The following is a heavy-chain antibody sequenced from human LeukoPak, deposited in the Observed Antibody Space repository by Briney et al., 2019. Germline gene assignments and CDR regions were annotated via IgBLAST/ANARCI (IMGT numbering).Heavy chain of an antibody. D-gene: IGHD6-13*01. CDR3: ARGGFNSSS. Sequence: GGSLRLSCAASGFTFSSYAMHWVRQAPGKGLEWVAVISYDGSNKYYADSVKGRFTISRDNSKNTLYLQMNSLRAEDTAVYYCARGGFNSSSWGQGTLVTVSS. CDR1: GFTFSSYA. V-gene: IGHV3-30-3*01. J-gene: IGHJ4*02. CDR2: ISYDGSNK.